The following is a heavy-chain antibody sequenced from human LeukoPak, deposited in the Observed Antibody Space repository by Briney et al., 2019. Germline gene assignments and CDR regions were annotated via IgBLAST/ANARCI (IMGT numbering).Heavy chain of an antibody. Sequence: ASVKVSCKASGYTFSGYYMHWVRQAPGQGLEWMGWINPNSGGTNYAQKFQGWVTMTRDTSISTAYMELSRLRSDDTAVYYCARALYSSRWYLDLGFDYWGQGTLVTVSS. CDR3: ARALYSSRWYLDLGFDY. CDR2: INPNSGGT. D-gene: IGHD6-19*01. J-gene: IGHJ4*02. V-gene: IGHV1-2*04. CDR1: GYTFSGYY.